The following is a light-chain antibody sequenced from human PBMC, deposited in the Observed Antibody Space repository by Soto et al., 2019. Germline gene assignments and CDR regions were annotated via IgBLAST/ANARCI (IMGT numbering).Light chain of an antibody. V-gene: IGKV3-20*01. CDR1: QSVSSSY. J-gene: IGKJ2*01. Sequence: EIVLTQSPGTLSLSPGERATLSCRASQSVSSSYLAWYQQKPGQAPRLLIYDASNRATGIPARFSGSGSGTDFTLTISRLEAEDFAVYYCQQYDTSPRTFGQGTKVDIK. CDR2: DAS. CDR3: QQYDTSPRT.